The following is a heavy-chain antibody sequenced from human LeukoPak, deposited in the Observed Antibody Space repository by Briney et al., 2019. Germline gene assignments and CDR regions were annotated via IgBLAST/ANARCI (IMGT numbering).Heavy chain of an antibody. Sequence: GGSLGLSCAASGFTFSDYYMNWIRQAPGKELEWVSYISGTSTYTNYADSVKGRFTISRDNAKNSLYLQMNSLRAEDTAVYYCARDRRLLYFGELFHDAFDSWGQGTMGTVSA. J-gene: IGHJ3*02. V-gene: IGHV3-11*05. CDR2: ISGTSTYT. CDR3: ARDRRLLYFGELFHDAFDS. CDR1: GFTFSDYY. D-gene: IGHD3-10*01.